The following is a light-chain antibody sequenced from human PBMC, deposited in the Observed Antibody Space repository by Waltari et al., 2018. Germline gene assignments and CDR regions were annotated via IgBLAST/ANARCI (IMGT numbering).Light chain of an antibody. Sequence: EIVMTQSPVTLSLSPGERPTLACRASQSVSTNLAWYRQRPGQAPRLLMYSASTRASGLPARFSGSGSGTEFTLTISSLHSEDFAVYYCQQYNDWPRTFGQGTKLEI. CDR1: QSVSTN. J-gene: IGKJ2*01. CDR2: SAS. V-gene: IGKV3-15*01. CDR3: QQYNDWPRT.